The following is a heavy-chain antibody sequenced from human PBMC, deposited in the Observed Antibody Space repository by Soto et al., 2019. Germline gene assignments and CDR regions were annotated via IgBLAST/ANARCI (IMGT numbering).Heavy chain of an antibody. CDR2: ISWNRGII. CDR3: TRSIGPSFYSSFDS. J-gene: IGHJ4*02. CDR1: GFTFDDYA. Sequence: EVQLVESGGGLVQPGRSLRLSCVASGFTFDDYAFHWVRQAPGKGLEWVSGISWNRGIIGYADSVQGRFTISRDNAKNTLYLQMNSLRVEDTAFYYCTRSIGPSFYSSFDSFGQGTLVTVSS. V-gene: IGHV3-9*01. D-gene: IGHD2-15*01.